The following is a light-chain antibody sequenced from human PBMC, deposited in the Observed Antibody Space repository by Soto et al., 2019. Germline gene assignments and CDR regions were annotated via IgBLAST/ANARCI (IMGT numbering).Light chain of an antibody. CDR1: QDIGRY. J-gene: IGKJ1*01. Sequence: AIRMTQSPSSFSASIGDRVSINCRATQDIGRYLAWYQQIPGKAPKLLMYYASTLQTGIPSRFSGSGSGTDCTVTIRYLHAEDFGSYYCKQFITYPRTFGQGPKVEMK. V-gene: IGKV1-8*01. CDR2: YAS. CDR3: KQFITYPRT.